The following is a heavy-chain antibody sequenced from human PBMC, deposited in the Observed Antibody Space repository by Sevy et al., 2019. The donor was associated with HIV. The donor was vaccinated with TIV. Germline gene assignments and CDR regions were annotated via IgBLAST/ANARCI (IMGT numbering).Heavy chain of an antibody. CDR3: ARQYYYGSGSCPEYFQH. J-gene: IGHJ1*01. CDR2: IYYSGST. V-gene: IGHV4-39*01. CDR1: GGSISSSSYY. Sequence: SETLSLTCTVSGGSISSSSYYWGWIRQPPGKGLEWIGSIYYSGSTCYNPSLKSRVTISVDTSKNQFSLKLSTVTAADTAVYYCARQYYYGSGSCPEYFQHWGQGTLVTVSS. D-gene: IGHD3-10*01.